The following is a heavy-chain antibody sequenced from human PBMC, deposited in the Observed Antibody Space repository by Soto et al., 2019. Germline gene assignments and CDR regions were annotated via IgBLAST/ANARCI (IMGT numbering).Heavy chain of an antibody. CDR1: GFTFSSYG. CDR2: ISYDGSNK. CDR3: AKGGDYDYVWGSYRTFLDY. J-gene: IGHJ4*02. Sequence: GGSLRLSCAASGFTFSSYGMHWVRQAPGKGLEWVAVISYDGSNKYYADSVKGRFTISRDNSKNTLYLQMNSLRAEDTAVYYCAKGGDYDYVWGSYRTFLDYWVQGTLVTVSS. D-gene: IGHD3-16*02. V-gene: IGHV3-30*18.